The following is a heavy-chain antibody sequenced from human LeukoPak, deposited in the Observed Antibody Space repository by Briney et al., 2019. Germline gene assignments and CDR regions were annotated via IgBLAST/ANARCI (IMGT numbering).Heavy chain of an antibody. V-gene: IGHV3-48*03. CDR1: GFPFRIYG. J-gene: IGHJ4*02. CDR3: ARSGGNFDY. Sequence: GGSLRLSCAASGFPFRIYGMNWLRQAPGEGLEGVSYISTGGTTIHYADSVKGRFTVSRDNAKNSLYLQMNSLRAEDTAVYYCARSGGNFDYWGQGTLVTVSS. D-gene: IGHD3-16*01. CDR2: ISTGGTTI.